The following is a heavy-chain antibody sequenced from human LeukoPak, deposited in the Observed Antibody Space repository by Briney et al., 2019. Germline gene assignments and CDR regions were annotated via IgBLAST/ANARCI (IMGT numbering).Heavy chain of an antibody. J-gene: IGHJ4*02. Sequence: SQTLSLTCTVSGGSISSGSYYWSWIRQPAGKGLEWIGRIYTSGSTNYNPSLKSRVTISVDTSKNQFSLKLSSVTAADTAVYYCASVVDGHYTFDYWGQGTLVTVSS. CDR1: GGSISSGSYY. V-gene: IGHV4-61*02. CDR2: IYTSGST. D-gene: IGHD2-15*01. CDR3: ASVVDGHYTFDY.